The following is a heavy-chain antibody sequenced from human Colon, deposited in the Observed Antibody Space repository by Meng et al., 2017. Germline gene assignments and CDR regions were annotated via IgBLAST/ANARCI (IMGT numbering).Heavy chain of an antibody. Sequence: VQGAGAGAGSAFGSLFLRVSVSGGSVRSGCCYRSRIRPPPGEGLEGIGYIFYTGSTNYNPSRKRRVTISVDTSKNPFSLKLSSVTAADTAVYYCARGPLDYWGQGTLVTVSS. CDR3: ARGPLDY. CDR1: GGSVRSGCCY. CDR2: IFYTGST. V-gene: IGHV4-61*01. J-gene: IGHJ4*02.